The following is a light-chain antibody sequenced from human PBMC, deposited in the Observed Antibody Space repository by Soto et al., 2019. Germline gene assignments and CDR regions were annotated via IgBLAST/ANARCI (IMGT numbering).Light chain of an antibody. V-gene: IGLV2-14*01. CDR3: TSFTSSSTRV. CDR1: SADIGTYNY. J-gene: IGLJ3*02. CDR2: EVS. Sequence: QSALTQPASVSGSPGQSITISCTGTSADIGTYNYVSWYQQHPGKAPKVMIFEVSNRPSGVSHRFSGSKSGNTASLTISGLQAEDEADYYCTSFTSSSTRVFGGGTQLTVL.